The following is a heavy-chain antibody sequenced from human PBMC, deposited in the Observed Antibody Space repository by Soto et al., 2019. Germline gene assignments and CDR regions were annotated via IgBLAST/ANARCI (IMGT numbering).Heavy chain of an antibody. Sequence: GGSLRLSCAASGFAFTNAWMSWVRQAPGKGLEWIGRIKSKSDGGTTEYAAPVKDRFILSRDDSENTLYLEMNSLKIEDTAVYYCTTASSYANWGQGTPVTVSS. J-gene: IGHJ4*02. CDR1: GFAFTNAW. D-gene: IGHD3-16*01. CDR2: IKSKSDGGTT. CDR3: TTASSYAN. V-gene: IGHV3-15*01.